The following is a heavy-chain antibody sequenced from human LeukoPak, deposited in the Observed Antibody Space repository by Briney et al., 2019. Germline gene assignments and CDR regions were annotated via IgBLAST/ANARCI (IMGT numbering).Heavy chain of an antibody. CDR3: AKEGPYGRYFDY. Sequence: GGSLRLSCAASGFTFDDYAMHWVRQAPGKGLEWVSGISWNSGSIGCADSVKGRFTISRDNAKNSLYLQMNSLRAEDTALYYCAKEGPYGRYFDYWGQGTLVTVSS. CDR1: GFTFDDYA. D-gene: IGHD4-17*01. CDR2: ISWNSGSI. J-gene: IGHJ4*02. V-gene: IGHV3-9*01.